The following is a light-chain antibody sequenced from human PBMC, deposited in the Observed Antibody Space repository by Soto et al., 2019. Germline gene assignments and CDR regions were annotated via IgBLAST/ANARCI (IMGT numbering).Light chain of an antibody. Sequence: GDIVAITFLASQSITTFLAWDQQKPGKAPQILIYDASKLEPGVPSRLSGGGSGTEFTLTISSLQPDDFATYYCQQYSTYPLTFGGGTKVDIK. CDR1: QSITTF. J-gene: IGKJ4*01. V-gene: IGKV1-5*01. CDR2: DAS. CDR3: QQYSTYPLT.